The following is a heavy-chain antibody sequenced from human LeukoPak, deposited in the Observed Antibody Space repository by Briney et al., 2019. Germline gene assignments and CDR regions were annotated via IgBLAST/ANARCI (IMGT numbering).Heavy chain of an antibody. Sequence: VGSLRLSCAASGLPFSTDRSSWVRRAPGKGLKWVANINQDGSLKSCVDSVKGRFSISRDNAKNSLYLQMNSLRAEDTAVYYCARSNREFASGSGDYWGQGTLVSVSS. V-gene: IGHV3-7*05. CDR3: ARSNREFASGSGDY. CDR1: GLPFSTDR. D-gene: IGHD3-10*01. J-gene: IGHJ4*02. CDR2: INQDGSLK.